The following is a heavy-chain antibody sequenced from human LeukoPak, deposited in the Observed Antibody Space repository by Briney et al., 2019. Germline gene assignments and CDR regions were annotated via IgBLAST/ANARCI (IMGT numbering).Heavy chain of an antibody. Sequence: ASVKVSFKASVYTFTGYYMHWVRQAAGQGLAGMGWINSNSGGTNFAQKFQGRVTMTRVTSISTAYMKLSRLRSDDTAVYYCARDLGVWGSYRYGWFDPWGQGTLVTVSS. V-gene: IGHV1-2*02. CDR3: ARDLGVWGSYRYGWFDP. CDR1: VYTFTGYY. D-gene: IGHD3-16*02. J-gene: IGHJ5*02. CDR2: INSNSGGT.